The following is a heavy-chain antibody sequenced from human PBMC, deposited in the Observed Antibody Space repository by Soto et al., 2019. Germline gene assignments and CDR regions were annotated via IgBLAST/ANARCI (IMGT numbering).Heavy chain of an antibody. V-gene: IGHV1-69*12. D-gene: IGHD2-15*01. CDR3: ARGGVVVDLRVKYGYGLDA. Sequence: QVQLVQSGAEVTKPGSSVKVSCKASGGTFSSYVINWVRQAPGEGLEWMGGIIPIFGTTNYAQKFQGRATISADESRRTADMALSGLRSEDTAVNYWARGGVVVDLRVKYGYGLDAWGQGTTVTVSS. CDR1: GGTFSSYV. J-gene: IGHJ6*02. CDR2: IIPIFGTT.